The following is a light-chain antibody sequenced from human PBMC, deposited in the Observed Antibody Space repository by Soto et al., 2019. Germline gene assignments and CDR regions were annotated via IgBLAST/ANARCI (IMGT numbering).Light chain of an antibody. Sequence: IQLTQSPSFLSASVGDRVTITGRASQGISSYLSWYQQKPGKAPKILIYAASTLQTGVPSRFRGSGSVADFTLTISSLQPEDFPTYYCQQLNSYQLTVGGGTKVDIK. V-gene: IGKV1-9*01. CDR2: AAS. CDR1: QGISSY. J-gene: IGKJ4*01. CDR3: QQLNSYQLT.